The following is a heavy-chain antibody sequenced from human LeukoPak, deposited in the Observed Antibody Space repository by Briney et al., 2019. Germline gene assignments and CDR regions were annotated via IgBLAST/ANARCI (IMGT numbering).Heavy chain of an antibody. CDR3: AKDRPFGHFKSGLDS. D-gene: IGHD3-16*01. J-gene: IGHJ4*02. CDR2: INSSGANT. V-gene: IGHV3-23*01. Sequence: PGGSLRLSCAPSGFAFGDYDMTWVRQAPGKGLEWVSTINSSGANTYYAESVRGRFTVSRDSSKNTLFLQMNTLSAEDTAKYYCAKDRPFGHFKSGLDSWGQGTLVTVSS. CDR1: GFAFGDYD.